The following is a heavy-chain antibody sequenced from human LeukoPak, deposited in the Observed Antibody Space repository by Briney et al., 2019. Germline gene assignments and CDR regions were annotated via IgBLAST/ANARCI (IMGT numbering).Heavy chain of an antibody. D-gene: IGHD3-16*01. CDR2: ISNSGST. J-gene: IGHJ5*02. CDR1: GDSIPNYY. CDR3: ARRLGDWLGKPELPNWFDP. Sequence: SETLSLTCTVSGDSIPNYYWSWIRQPPGKGLEWIGYISNSGSTNYNPSLKSRVTISVDTSKNKFSLKLSSVTAADTAVYYCARRLGDWLGKPELPNWFDPWGQGTLVTVSS. V-gene: IGHV4-4*09.